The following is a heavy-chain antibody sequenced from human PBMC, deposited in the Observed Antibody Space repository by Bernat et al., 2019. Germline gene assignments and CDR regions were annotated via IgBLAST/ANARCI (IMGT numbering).Heavy chain of an antibody. CDR1: GFTFSRFW. V-gene: IGHV3-7*01. CDR3: ASEWLRFTPLDP. Sequence: EVQLLESGGGLVQPGGSLRLSCAASGFTFSRFWMSWVRQAPGKGLEWVANIKQDGSEKHYVDSVKGRFTISRDNGKNSLFLQMNSLRAEDTAVYYCASEWLRFTPLDPWGQGTLVTVSS. CDR2: IKQDGSEK. D-gene: IGHD5-12*01. J-gene: IGHJ5*02.